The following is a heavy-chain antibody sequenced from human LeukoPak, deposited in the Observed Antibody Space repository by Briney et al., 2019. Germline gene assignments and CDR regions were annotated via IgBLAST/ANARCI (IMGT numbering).Heavy chain of an antibody. D-gene: IGHD3-10*01. V-gene: IGHV3-74*01. CDR1: GFTFSSYS. CDR3: ARAKPKNMVRGLIMRRESRYYFDY. J-gene: IGHJ4*02. CDR2: INSDGSRI. Sequence: GGSLRLSCAASGFTFSSYSMNWVRQGPGKGLVRVSRINSDGSRISYADSVKGRFTISRDNSKSTLYIQMNSLRAEDTAVYYCARAKPKNMVRGLIMRRESRYYFDYWGQGTLVTVSS.